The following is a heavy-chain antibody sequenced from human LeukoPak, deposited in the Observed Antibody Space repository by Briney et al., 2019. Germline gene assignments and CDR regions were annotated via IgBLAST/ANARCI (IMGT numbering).Heavy chain of an antibody. CDR2: ISSSGSTI. J-gene: IGHJ6*03. Sequence: PGGSLRLSCAASGFTFSSYEMNWVRQAPGKGLEWVSYISSSGSTIYYADSVKGRFTISRDNAKNSLYLQMNSLRAEDTAVYYCAKDSAEGDYYYYYMDVWGKGTTVTISS. CDR1: GFTFSSYE. D-gene: IGHD1-14*01. V-gene: IGHV3-48*03. CDR3: AKDSAEGDYYYYYMDV.